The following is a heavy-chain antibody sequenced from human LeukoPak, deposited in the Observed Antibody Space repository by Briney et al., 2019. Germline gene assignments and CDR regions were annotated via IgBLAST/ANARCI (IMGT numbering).Heavy chain of an antibody. J-gene: IGHJ1*01. CDR3: ARAGITIFGGVTSSNAYFQH. V-gene: IGHV4-34*01. D-gene: IGHD3-3*01. CDR2: INHSGST. CDR1: GGSFSGYY. Sequence: SETLSLTCAVYGGSFSGYYWSWIRQPPVKGLEWIGEINHSGSTNYNPSLKSRVTISVDTSKNQFSLKLSSVTAADTAVYYCARAGITIFGGVTSSNAYFQHWGQGTLVTVSS.